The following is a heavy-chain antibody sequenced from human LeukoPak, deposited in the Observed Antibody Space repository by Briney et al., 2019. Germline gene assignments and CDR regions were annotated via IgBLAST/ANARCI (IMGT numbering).Heavy chain of an antibody. CDR3: AKERREVLWFGEFMV. CDR2: ISGSGGST. J-gene: IGHJ4*02. CDR1: GFTFSSYA. D-gene: IGHD3-10*01. Sequence: GGSLRLSCAASGFTFSSYAMSWVREAPGKGLEWGSTISGSGGSTYYADSVKGRFTISRDNSKNTLYLQINSLRAEDTAVYYCAKERREVLWFGEFMVWGQGTLVTVSS. V-gene: IGHV3-23*01.